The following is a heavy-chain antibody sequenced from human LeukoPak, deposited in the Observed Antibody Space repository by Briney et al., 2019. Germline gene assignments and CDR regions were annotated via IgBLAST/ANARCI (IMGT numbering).Heavy chain of an antibody. Sequence: SGGSLRLSCVASGFTFSNYWMTWFRQTPGKGLEWVGNINQDGSEKYYLDSVRGRFTISRDNAKNSLYLQMNSLRAEDTAVYYCARDRTADYWGQGTLVTVSS. J-gene: IGHJ4*02. CDR2: INQDGSEK. V-gene: IGHV3-7*01. CDR3: ARDRTADY. CDR1: GFTFSNYW.